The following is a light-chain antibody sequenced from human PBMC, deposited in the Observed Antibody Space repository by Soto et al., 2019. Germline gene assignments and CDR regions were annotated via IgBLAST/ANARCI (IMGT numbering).Light chain of an antibody. CDR1: QSVSSSH. CDR2: AAS. V-gene: IGKV3-20*01. CDR3: HQYGYSPIT. Sequence: EIVLPQSTSTLSLSPGARATLSCQASQSVSSSHLAWYQHKPGQAPRLLIYAASSRATGSPDRFSGGGSGTDFTLTISRLEPEDFAVYYCHQYGYSPITFGQGTRLEIK. J-gene: IGKJ5*01.